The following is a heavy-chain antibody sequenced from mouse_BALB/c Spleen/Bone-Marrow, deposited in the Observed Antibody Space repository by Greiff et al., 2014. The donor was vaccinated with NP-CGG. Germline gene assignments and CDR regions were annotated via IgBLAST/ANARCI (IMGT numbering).Heavy chain of an antibody. CDR2: ITKGGGST. Sequence: EVQLVESGGGLVQLGGSLKLSCATSGFTFSDYYMYWVRQTPEKRLEWVAYITKGGGSTYYPDIVKGRFTISRDNAKNTLYLQMSRLKSEDTAMYYCARQLAYAMDYWGQGTSVTVSS. CDR1: GFTFSDYY. J-gene: IGHJ4*01. V-gene: IGHV5-12*02. D-gene: IGHD4-1*01. CDR3: ARQLAYAMDY.